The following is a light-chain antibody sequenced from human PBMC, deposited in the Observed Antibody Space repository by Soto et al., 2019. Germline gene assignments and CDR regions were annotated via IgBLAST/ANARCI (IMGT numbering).Light chain of an antibody. V-gene: IGKV1-39*01. J-gene: IGKJ5*01. CDR1: ESISRH. CDR2: AAS. Sequence: DIQMTQSPSSLSASVGDRVTITCRASESISRHLNWYQQKPGKATKILIYAASSLQNGVPSRFRGSGSGTDFTLTITNLQPEDFATYYCQQTYSTLSITFGQGTRLDI. CDR3: QQTYSTLSIT.